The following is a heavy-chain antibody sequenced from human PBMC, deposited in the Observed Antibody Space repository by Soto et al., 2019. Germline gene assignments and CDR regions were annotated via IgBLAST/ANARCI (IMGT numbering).Heavy chain of an antibody. CDR3: AREIVVVPAAMASSSPGKYNWFDP. D-gene: IGHD2-2*01. CDR2: INHSGST. Sequence: SETLSLTCAVYGGSFSGYYWSWIRQPPGKGLEWIGEINHSGSTNYNPSLKSRVTISVDTSKNQFSLKLSSVTAADTAVYYCAREIVVVPAAMASSSPGKYNWFDPWGQGTLVTVS. J-gene: IGHJ5*02. V-gene: IGHV4-34*01. CDR1: GGSFSGYY.